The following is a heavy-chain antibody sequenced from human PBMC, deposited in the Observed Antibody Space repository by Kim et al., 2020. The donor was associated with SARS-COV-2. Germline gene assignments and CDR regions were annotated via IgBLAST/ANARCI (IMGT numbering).Heavy chain of an antibody. V-gene: IGHV3-9*01. D-gene: IGHD6-19*01. CDR1: GFTFDDYA. CDR3: AKDRSGWYKDSWFDP. J-gene: IGHJ5*02. Sequence: GGSLRLSCAASGFTFDDYAMHWVRQAPGKGLEWVSGISWNSGSIGYADSVKGRFTISRDNAKNSLYLQMNSLRAEDTALYYCAKDRSGWYKDSWFDPWGQGTLVTVSS. CDR2: ISWNSGSI.